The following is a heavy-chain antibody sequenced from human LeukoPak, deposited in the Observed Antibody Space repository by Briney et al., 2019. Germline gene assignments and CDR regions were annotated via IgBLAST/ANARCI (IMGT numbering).Heavy chain of an antibody. CDR2: ISAYNGNT. CDR3: ARDSPTTVVTRDYYYGMDV. Sequence: GASVKVSCKASGYTFTSYGISWVRQAPGQGLEWMGWISAYNGNTNYAQELQGRVTMTTDTSTSTAYMELRSLRSDDTAVYYCARDSPTTVVTRDYYYGMDVWGQGTTVTVSS. CDR1: GYTFTSYG. D-gene: IGHD4-23*01. V-gene: IGHV1-18*01. J-gene: IGHJ6*02.